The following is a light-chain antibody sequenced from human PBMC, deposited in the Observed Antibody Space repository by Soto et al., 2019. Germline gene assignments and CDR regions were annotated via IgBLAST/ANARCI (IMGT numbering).Light chain of an antibody. CDR1: QGISSW. V-gene: IGKV1-27*01. Sequence: DIQMTQSPYTLSASVGDRVTITCRASQGISSWLAWYQQKPGKDTKLLIYAAYTLQAGVTYRFSGSGSGTDFTLTISSLQPEDVAAYYCQKYNSAPLTFGGGTQLDIK. J-gene: IGKJ4*01. CDR2: AAY. CDR3: QKYNSAPLT.